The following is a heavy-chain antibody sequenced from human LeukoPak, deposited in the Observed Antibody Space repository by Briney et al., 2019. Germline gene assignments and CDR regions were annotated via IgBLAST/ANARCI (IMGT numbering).Heavy chain of an antibody. J-gene: IGHJ6*04. CDR1: GFTFSSYE. CDR3: AREGLYFDWLLKVGGPPYYYGMDV. V-gene: IGHV3-48*03. CDR2: ISSSGSTI. Sequence: PGGSLRLSCAASGFTFSSYEMNWVRQAPGKGLEWVSYISSSGSTIYYADSVKGRFTISRDNAKTSLYLQMNSLRAEDTAVYYCAREGLYFDWLLKVGGPPYYYGMDVWGKGATVTVSS. D-gene: IGHD3-9*01.